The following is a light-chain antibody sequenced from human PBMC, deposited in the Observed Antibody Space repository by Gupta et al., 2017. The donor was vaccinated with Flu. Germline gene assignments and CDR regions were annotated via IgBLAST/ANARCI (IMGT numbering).Light chain of an antibody. Sequence: SSDVGGSNFVSWYRQNPDEAPKLVIYDVAKRPSGVPDRFSGSKSGNTATLIISGLQADDESDYYCCSYAGNNAWVFGGGTKLTVL. V-gene: IGLV2-11*03. CDR2: DVA. CDR1: SSDVGGSNF. CDR3: CSYAGNNAWV. J-gene: IGLJ3*02.